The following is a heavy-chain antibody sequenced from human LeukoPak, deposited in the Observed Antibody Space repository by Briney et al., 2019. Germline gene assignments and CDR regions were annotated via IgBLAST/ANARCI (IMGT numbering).Heavy chain of an antibody. CDR2: IYSGGST. V-gene: IGHV3-66*01. J-gene: IGHJ5*02. Sequence: GGSLRLSCAASGFTFSSDALSWVRQAPGKGLEWVSVIYSGGSTYYADSVKGRFTISRDNSKNTLYLQMNSLRAEDTAVYYCARDDYFFDPWGQGTLVTVSS. D-gene: IGHD4/OR15-4a*01. CDR3: ARDDYFFDP. CDR1: GFTFSSDA.